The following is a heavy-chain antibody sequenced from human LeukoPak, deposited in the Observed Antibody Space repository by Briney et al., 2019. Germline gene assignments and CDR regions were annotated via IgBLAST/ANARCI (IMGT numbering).Heavy chain of an antibody. D-gene: IGHD1-26*01. CDR2: INPSGGST. V-gene: IGHV1-46*01. CDR3: ARDLGIVGATFGNDY. CDR1: GYTFTIYY. Sequence: AAVTVSFKSSGYTFTIYYMHWVRQAPGQGLEWMGLINPSGGSTSYSQKFQGRVTMTRDTSTSTVYMELSSLRSEDTAVYYCARDLGIVGATFGNDYWGQGNLVTVSS. J-gene: IGHJ4*02.